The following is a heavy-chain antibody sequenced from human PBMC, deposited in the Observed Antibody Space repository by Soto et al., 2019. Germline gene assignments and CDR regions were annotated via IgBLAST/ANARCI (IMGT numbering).Heavy chain of an antibody. V-gene: IGHV6-1*01. CDR1: GDSVSSNSAA. CDR2: TFYNSKWYN. CDR3: ARGRWGSGIDY. J-gene: IGHJ4*02. D-gene: IGHD3-10*01. Sequence: QVQLQQSGPGLVKPSQTLSLTCAISGDSVSSNSAAWNWIRQSPLRGLEWLGRTFYNSKWYNDYSESVKXXXXXXPXXXXXXXXXXXXXVTPEDTAVYYCARGRWGSGIDYWGQGTLVTVSS.